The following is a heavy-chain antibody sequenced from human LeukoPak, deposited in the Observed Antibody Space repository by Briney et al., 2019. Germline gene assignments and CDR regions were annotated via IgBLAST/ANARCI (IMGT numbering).Heavy chain of an antibody. J-gene: IGHJ6*03. CDR1: GYTFTGYY. CDR2: INPNSGGT. CDR3: ARVTGDYYYYYYMDV. Sequence: ASVKVSCKASGYTFTGYYMHWVRQAPGQGLEWMGWINPNSGGTNYAQKFQGRVTMTRDTSISTAYMELSRLRSDDTAVYYCARVTGDYYYYYYMDVWGKGTTVTVSS. D-gene: IGHD7-27*01. V-gene: IGHV1-2*02.